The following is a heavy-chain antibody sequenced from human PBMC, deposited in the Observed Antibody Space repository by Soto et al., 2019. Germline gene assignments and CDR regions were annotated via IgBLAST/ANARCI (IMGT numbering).Heavy chain of an antibody. V-gene: IGHV4-34*01. CDR3: VTKEGSNWSFDY. D-gene: IGHD6-13*01. CDR1: GGSFSGYY. Sequence: PSETLSLTCAVYGGSFSGYYWSWVRQPPGKGLEWIGEINHGGTTNYNPSLKSRVTISIDTSKNHFSLKLTSVTAADTAVYYCVTKEGSNWSFDYWGQGTLVTVSS. J-gene: IGHJ4*02. CDR2: INHGGTT.